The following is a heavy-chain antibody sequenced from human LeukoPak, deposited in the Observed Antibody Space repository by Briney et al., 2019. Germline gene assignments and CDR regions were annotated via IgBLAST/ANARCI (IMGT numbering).Heavy chain of an antibody. D-gene: IGHD5-12*01. CDR2: IYSGGST. CDR3: ARGVDIVATDDFYFDY. CDR1: GFTVSSNY. J-gene: IGHJ4*02. V-gene: IGHV3-66*02. Sequence: GGSLRLSCAASGFTVSSNYMSWVRQAPGKGLEWVSVIYSGGSTYYADSVKGRFTISRDNSKNTLYLQMNSLRAEDTAVYYCARGVDIVATDDFYFDYWGQGTLVTVSS.